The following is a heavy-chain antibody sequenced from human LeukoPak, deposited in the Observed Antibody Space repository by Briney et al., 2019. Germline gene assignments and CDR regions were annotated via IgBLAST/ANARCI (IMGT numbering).Heavy chain of an antibody. CDR2: INHSGST. J-gene: IGHJ4*02. D-gene: IGHD5-12*01. CDR3: ARAGWIVATTQFAY. Sequence: SETLSLTCAVYGGSFSGYYWSWIRQPPGKGLEWIGEINHSGSTNYNPSLTSRVTISVDTSKNQFSLKLSSVTAADTAVYYCARAGWIVATTQFAYWGQGTLVTVSS. V-gene: IGHV4-34*01. CDR1: GGSFSGYY.